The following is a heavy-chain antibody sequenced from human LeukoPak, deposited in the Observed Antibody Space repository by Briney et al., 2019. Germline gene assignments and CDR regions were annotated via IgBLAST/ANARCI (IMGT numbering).Heavy chain of an antibody. Sequence: SETLSLTCSVSGASISGGTYYWGWIRQPPGKGLEWIGYIYYSGSTNYNPSLKSRVTISVDTSKNQFSLKLSSVTAADTAVYYCARDGGVTMVRGVQNAFDIWGQGTMVTVSS. J-gene: IGHJ3*02. D-gene: IGHD3-10*01. CDR2: IYYSGST. CDR1: GASISGGTYY. V-gene: IGHV4-61*01. CDR3: ARDGGVTMVRGVQNAFDI.